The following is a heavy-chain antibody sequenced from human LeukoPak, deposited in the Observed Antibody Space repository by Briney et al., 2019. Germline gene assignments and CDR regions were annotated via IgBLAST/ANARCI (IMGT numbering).Heavy chain of an antibody. J-gene: IGHJ3*02. CDR1: GYTFTSYA. CDR3: ARVSIAYCGGDCYNDAFDI. Sequence: GASAKVSCKASGYTFTSYAMNWVRQAPGQELEWMGWINTNTGNPTYAQGFTGRFVFSLDTSVSTAYLQISSLKAEDTAVYYCARVSIAYCGGDCYNDAFDIWGQGTMVTVSS. V-gene: IGHV7-4-1*02. CDR2: INTNTGNP. D-gene: IGHD2-21*02.